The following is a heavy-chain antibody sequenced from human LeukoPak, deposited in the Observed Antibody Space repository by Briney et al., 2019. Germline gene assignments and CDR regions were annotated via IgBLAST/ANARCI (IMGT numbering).Heavy chain of an antibody. J-gene: IGHJ4*02. CDR1: GGSFSGYY. Sequence: SETLSLTCAVYGGSFSGYYWSWIRQPPGKGLEWIGEINHSGSTNYNPPLKSRVTISVDTSKNQFSLKLSSVTAADTAVYYCARGDCSGGSCYRDPGSYYYFDYWGQGTLVTVSS. CDR3: ARGDCSGGSCYRDPGSYYYFDY. D-gene: IGHD2-15*01. V-gene: IGHV4-34*01. CDR2: INHSGST.